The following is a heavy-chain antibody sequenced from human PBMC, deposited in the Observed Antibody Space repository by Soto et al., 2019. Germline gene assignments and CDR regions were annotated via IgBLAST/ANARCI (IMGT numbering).Heavy chain of an antibody. J-gene: IGHJ4*02. Sequence: GGSLRLSCAASVFTFSSHAMSWVRQAPGXGLEXVSXXSXXGXXXXXVXXVKGRFTISRDNSKNTLYLQMNSLRAEDTAVYYCAKDAPGSGWLSDYWGRGTLVTVSS. D-gene: IGHD3-22*01. CDR2: XSXXGXXX. CDR3: AKDAPGSGWLSDY. V-gene: IGHV3-23*01. CDR1: VFTFSSHA.